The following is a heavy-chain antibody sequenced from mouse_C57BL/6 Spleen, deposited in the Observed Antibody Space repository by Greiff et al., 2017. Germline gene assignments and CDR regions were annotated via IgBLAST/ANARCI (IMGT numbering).Heavy chain of an antibody. D-gene: IGHD2-5*01. J-gene: IGHJ4*01. V-gene: IGHV1-22*01. CDR2: INPNNGGT. Sequence: EVQLQQSGPELVKPGASVKMSCKASGYKFTDYNMHWVKQSHGKSLEWIGYINPNNGGTSYNHKFKGKATFTVNKSSSTAYMELRSLPSEDSAVYSGARRSNCFYAMGYWGQGASVTVSS. CDR3: ARRSNCFYAMGY. CDR1: GYKFTDYN.